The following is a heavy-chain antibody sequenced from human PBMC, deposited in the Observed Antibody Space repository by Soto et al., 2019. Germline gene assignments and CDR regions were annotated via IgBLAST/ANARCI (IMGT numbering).Heavy chain of an antibody. Sequence: QVQLQESGPGLVKPSQTLSLTCTVSGGSISSGGYYWSWIRQHPGKGLEWIGYIYYSGSTYYNPSLKSRVTISVDTSKNQFSRKLSSVTAADTAVYYCARDFLAGCSGGSCYPHYYGMDVWGQGTTVTVSS. D-gene: IGHD2-15*01. CDR3: ARDFLAGCSGGSCYPHYYGMDV. CDR1: GGSISSGGYY. CDR2: IYYSGST. V-gene: IGHV4-31*03. J-gene: IGHJ6*02.